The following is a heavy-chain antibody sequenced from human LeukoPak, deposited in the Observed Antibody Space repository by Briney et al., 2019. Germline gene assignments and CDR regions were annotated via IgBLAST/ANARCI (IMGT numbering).Heavy chain of an antibody. D-gene: IGHD3-10*01. J-gene: IGHJ4*02. Sequence: SETLSLTCTVSGGSISSGSYYWSWIRQPAGKGLQWIGRIYTSGSTNYNPSLKSRVTISVDTSKNQFSLKPSSVTAADTAVYYCASFGVMYYFDYWGQGTLVTVSS. CDR1: GGSISSGSYY. CDR2: IYTSGST. V-gene: IGHV4-61*02. CDR3: ASFGVMYYFDY.